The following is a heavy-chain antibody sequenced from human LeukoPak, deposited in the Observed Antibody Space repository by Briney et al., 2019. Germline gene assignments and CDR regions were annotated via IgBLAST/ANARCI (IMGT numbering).Heavy chain of an antibody. J-gene: IGHJ4*02. CDR1: GDSISSYY. CDR2: IYHSGST. D-gene: IGHD6-13*01. Sequence: SETLSLTCTVSGDSISSYYWSWFRQPPGKGLEWIGYIYHSGSTNYNPSLKSRVTISADTSKDQFSLKLASVTAADTAVYYCATGYSSTLYYFDYWGQGTPVTVSS. V-gene: IGHV4-59*01. CDR3: ATGYSSTLYYFDY.